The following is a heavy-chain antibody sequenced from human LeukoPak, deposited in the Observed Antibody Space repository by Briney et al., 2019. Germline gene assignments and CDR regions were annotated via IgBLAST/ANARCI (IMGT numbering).Heavy chain of an antibody. J-gene: IGHJ4*02. CDR2: TYYSGST. D-gene: IGHD4-17*01. CDR3: AREPSDYGVPKGYFDY. V-gene: IGHV4-59*01. Sequence: SETLSLTCTVSGGSISSYYWSWIRQPPGKGLEWIGYTYYSGSTNYNPSLKSRVTISVDTSKNQFSLKLSSVTAADTAVYYCAREPSDYGVPKGYFDYWGQGTLVTVSS. CDR1: GGSISSYY.